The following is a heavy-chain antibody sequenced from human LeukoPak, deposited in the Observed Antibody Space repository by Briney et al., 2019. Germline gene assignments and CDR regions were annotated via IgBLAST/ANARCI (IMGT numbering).Heavy chain of an antibody. CDR2: INPNSGGT. V-gene: IGHV1-2*04. CDR3: ARAGDQAQPWLVSSYNWFDP. D-gene: IGHD6-19*01. Sequence: ASVKVSCKASGYTFTGYYMHWVRQAPGQGLEWMGWINPNSGGTNYAQKFQGWVTMTRDTSISTAYMELSRLRSDDTAVYYCARAGDQAQPWLVSSYNWFDPWGQGTLVTVSS. CDR1: GYTFTGYY. J-gene: IGHJ5*02.